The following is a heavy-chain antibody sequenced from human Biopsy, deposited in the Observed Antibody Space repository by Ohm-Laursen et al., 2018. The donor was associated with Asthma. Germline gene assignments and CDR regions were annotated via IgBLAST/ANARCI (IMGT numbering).Heavy chain of an antibody. J-gene: IGHJ4*02. CDR3: AKRGSYFDY. D-gene: IGHD1-26*01. Sequence: SLRLSCAASGFDFSDYTMNWVRQAPGKGLEWVSSISSLSRYKYYSDSLRGRVTISRDNAKSSLHLQMNSLRAEDTAVYYCAKRGSYFDYWGQGTLVTVSS. V-gene: IGHV3-21*04. CDR2: ISSLSRYK. CDR1: GFDFSDYT.